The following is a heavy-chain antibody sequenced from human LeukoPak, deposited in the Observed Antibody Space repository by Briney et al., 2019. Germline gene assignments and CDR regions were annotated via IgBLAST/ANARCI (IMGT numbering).Heavy chain of an antibody. Sequence: SETLSLTCAVYGGSFSGYYWSWIRQPLGKGLEWIGEINHSGSTNYNPSLKSRVTISVDTSKNQFSLKLSSVTAADTAVYYCASVGYYDSSGYYEDAFDIWGQGTMVTVSS. CDR2: INHSGST. CDR1: GGSFSGYY. J-gene: IGHJ3*02. V-gene: IGHV4-34*01. CDR3: ASVGYYDSSGYYEDAFDI. D-gene: IGHD3-22*01.